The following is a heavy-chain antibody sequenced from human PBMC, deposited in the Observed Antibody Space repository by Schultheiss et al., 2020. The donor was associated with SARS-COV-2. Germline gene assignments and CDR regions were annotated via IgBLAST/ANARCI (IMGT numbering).Heavy chain of an antibody. CDR2: IYYSGST. CDR1: GGSFSGYY. D-gene: IGHD4-23*01. V-gene: IGHV4-34*01. J-gene: IGHJ3*02. CDR3: ARDLPYGGNAFDI. Sequence: SETLSLTCAVYGGSFSGYYWSWIRQPPGKGLEWIGSIYYSGSTYYNPSLKSRVTISVDTSKNQFSLKLSSVTAADTAVYYCARDLPYGGNAFDIWGQGTMVTVSS.